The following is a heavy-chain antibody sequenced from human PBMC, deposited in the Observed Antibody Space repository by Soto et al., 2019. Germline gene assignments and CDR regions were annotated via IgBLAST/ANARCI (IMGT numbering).Heavy chain of an antibody. CDR1: GGSISTSSYY. J-gene: IGHJ4*02. CDR2: IYYSGST. D-gene: IGHD3-22*01. V-gene: IGHV4-39*01. CDR3: ARDYDSSGDY. Sequence: QLQLQESGPGLVKPSETLSLTCTVSGGSISTSSYYWGWIRQPPGKGLEWIGSIYYSGSTYYNPSLTSRCTISVDTSKNQFSLKLSSVTAADTAVYYCARDYDSSGDYWGQGTLVTVSS.